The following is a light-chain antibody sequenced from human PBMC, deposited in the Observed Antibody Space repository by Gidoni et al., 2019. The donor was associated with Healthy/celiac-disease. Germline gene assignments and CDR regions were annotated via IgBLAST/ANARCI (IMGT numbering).Light chain of an antibody. CDR1: QSISSW. CDR2: KAS. Sequence: DIQMTQHPSTLSASVGDRVTITCRASQSISSWLAWDQQKPGKAPKLLIYKASSLESGVPSRFSCSGSGTEFTLTISSLQPDHFATYYCQQYQSYSPWTFGQGTKVEIK. V-gene: IGKV1-5*03. J-gene: IGKJ1*01. CDR3: QQYQSYSPWT.